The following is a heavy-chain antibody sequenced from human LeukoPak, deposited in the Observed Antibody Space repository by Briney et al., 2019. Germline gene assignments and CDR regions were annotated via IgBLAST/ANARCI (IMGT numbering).Heavy chain of an antibody. Sequence: SVKVSCKASGATFSSYAISWVRQAPGQGLEWMGGIIPIFGTANYAQKFQGRVTITADESTSTAYMELSSLRSEDTAVYYCARDSVSRRYFDLWGRGTLVTVSS. CDR3: ARDSVSRRYFDL. D-gene: IGHD5/OR15-5a*01. CDR1: GATFSSYA. V-gene: IGHV1-69*13. CDR2: IIPIFGTA. J-gene: IGHJ2*01.